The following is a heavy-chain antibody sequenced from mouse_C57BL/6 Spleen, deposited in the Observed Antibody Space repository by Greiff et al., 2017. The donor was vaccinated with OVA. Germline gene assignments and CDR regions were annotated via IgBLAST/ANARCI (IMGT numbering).Heavy chain of an antibody. Sequence: VQLKQSGPELVKPGASVKISCKASGYSFTGYYMNWVKQSPEKSLEWIGEINPSTGGTTYNQKFKAKATLTVDKSSSTAYMQLKSLTSEDSAVYYCARGWADWGQGTLVTVSA. CDR3: ARGWAD. J-gene: IGHJ3*01. V-gene: IGHV1-42*01. CDR2: INPSTGGT. CDR1: GYSFTGYY. D-gene: IGHD1-1*02.